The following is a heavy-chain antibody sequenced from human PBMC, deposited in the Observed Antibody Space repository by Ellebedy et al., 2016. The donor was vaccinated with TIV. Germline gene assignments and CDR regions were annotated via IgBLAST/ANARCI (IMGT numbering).Heavy chain of an antibody. CDR2: ISGSGGST. J-gene: IGHJ2*01. V-gene: IGHV3-23*01. Sequence: PGGSLRLSCAASGFTFSNYAMSWVRQAPGKGLEWVSGISGSGGSTDYADSVKGRFTISRDKSKNTLYLQMNSLRAEDTAVFDCAKEPYGDLDFDLWGRGTLVTVSS. CDR1: GFTFSNYA. D-gene: IGHD4-17*01. CDR3: AKEPYGDLDFDL.